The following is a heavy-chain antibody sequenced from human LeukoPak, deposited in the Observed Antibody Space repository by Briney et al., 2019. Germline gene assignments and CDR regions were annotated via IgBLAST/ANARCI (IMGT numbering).Heavy chain of an antibody. CDR1: GFTFSSYE. CDR2: ISSSGSTI. V-gene: IGHV3-48*03. D-gene: IGHD2-2*01. J-gene: IGHJ6*03. CDR3: ANQGGYCSSTSCYDSVYAGWYEDYMDV. Sequence: PGGSLRLSCAASGFTFSSYEMNWVRQAPGKGLEWVSYISSSGSTIYYADSVKGRFTISRDNAKNSLYLQMNSLRAEDTAVHYCANQGGYCSSTSCYDSVYAGWYEDYMDVWGKGTPVTISS.